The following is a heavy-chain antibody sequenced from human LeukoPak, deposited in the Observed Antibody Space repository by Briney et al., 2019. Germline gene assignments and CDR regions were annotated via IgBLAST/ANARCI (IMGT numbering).Heavy chain of an antibody. CDR1: GGSFSGYY. D-gene: IGHD3-3*01. Sequence: PSETLSFTCAVYGGSFSGYYWSWIRQPPGKGLEWIGEINHSGSTNYNPSLKSRVTISVDTSKNQFSLKLSSVTAADTAVYYCARSGGRITIFGVVIKNYFDYWGQGTLVTVSS. J-gene: IGHJ4*02. CDR2: INHSGST. CDR3: ARSGGRITIFGVVIKNYFDY. V-gene: IGHV4-34*01.